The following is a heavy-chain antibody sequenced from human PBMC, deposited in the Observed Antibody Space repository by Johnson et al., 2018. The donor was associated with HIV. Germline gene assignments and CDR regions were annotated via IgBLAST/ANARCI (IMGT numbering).Heavy chain of an antibody. D-gene: IGHD2-2*02. J-gene: IGHJ3*02. CDR2: ISGSGDDT. CDR1: GFTFSTYA. V-gene: IGHV3-23*01. CDR3: AKDSLYSLYYCARDARYCTSITCYTTAFDI. Sequence: VQLLESGGGLVQPGGSLRLSCAASGFTFSTYAMSWVRQAPGKGLEWVSTISGSGDDTYYADSVKGRFTISRDNSKNTLYLQMNSLRPDDTALYYCAKDSLYSLYYCARDARYCTSITCYTTAFDIWGQGTMVTVSS.